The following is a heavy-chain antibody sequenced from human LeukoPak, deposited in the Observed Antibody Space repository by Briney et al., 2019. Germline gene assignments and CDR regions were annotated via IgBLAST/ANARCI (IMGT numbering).Heavy chain of an antibody. D-gene: IGHD4-17*01. J-gene: IGHJ6*03. V-gene: IGHV4-61*02. CDR3: ARGNYGDYVGRYYYYMDV. CDR1: GGSISSGSYY. CDR2: IYTSGST. Sequence: PSETLSLTCTVSGGSISSGSYYWSWIRQPAGKGLEWIGRIYTSGSTNYNPSLKCRVTISVDTSKNQFSLKLSSVTAADTAVYYCARGNYGDYVGRYYYYMDVWGKGTTVTVSS.